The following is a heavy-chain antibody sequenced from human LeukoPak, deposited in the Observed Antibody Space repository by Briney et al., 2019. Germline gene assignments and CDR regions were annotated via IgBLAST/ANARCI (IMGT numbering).Heavy chain of an antibody. CDR1: GYTFSRYR. Sequence: GVSLRLSCAASGYTFSRYRMHWVRQTPGKGLVWVSRTDEHGSITDYADSVRGRFTISRDNAKNTLYLQMNSLRAEDTAVYYCARDVGGSGSYWGQGALVTVSS. CDR2: TDEHGSIT. V-gene: IGHV3-74*01. D-gene: IGHD3-10*01. CDR3: ARDVGGSGSY. J-gene: IGHJ4*02.